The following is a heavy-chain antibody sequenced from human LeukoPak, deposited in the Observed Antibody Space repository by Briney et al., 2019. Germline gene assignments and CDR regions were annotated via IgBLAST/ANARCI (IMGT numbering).Heavy chain of an antibody. D-gene: IGHD6-19*01. V-gene: IGHV3-49*04. CDR3: TFVAGEIDH. Sequence: PGGSLRLSCAASEFTFSSYAMTWVRQAPGKGLEWVGFIRSKPYGGTTEYAASVKGRFTVSRDDSKSIAYLQMNNLKTEDTAVYYCTFVAGEIDHWGQGTLVTVSS. CDR1: EFTFSSYA. CDR2: IRSKPYGGTT. J-gene: IGHJ4*02.